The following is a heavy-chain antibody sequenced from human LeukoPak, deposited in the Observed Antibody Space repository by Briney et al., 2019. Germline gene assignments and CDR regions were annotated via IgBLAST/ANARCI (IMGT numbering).Heavy chain of an antibody. CDR3: ASPGGQGPYYYYYGMDV. J-gene: IGHJ6*02. CDR2: IYYSGST. V-gene: IGHV4-39*01. Sequence: SETLSLTCTVSGGSISSSSYYWGWIRQPPGKGLEWIGSIYYSGSTYYNPSLKSRVTISVDTSKNQFSLKLSSVTAADTAVYYCASPGGQGPYYYYYGMDVWGQGTTVTVSS. D-gene: IGHD3-16*01. CDR1: GGSISSSSYY.